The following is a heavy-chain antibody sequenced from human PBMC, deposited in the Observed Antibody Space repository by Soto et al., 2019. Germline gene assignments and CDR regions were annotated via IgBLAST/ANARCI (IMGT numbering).Heavy chain of an antibody. Sequence: ASVKVSCKASGYTFTSYGISWVRQAPGQGLEWMGWISAYNGNTNYAQKLQGRVTMTTDTSTSTAYMELRSLISDYTAVYYCAKDYYDSGSLNWFDPWGQGTLVTVSS. D-gene: IGHD3-10*01. CDR1: GYTFTSYG. J-gene: IGHJ5*02. CDR3: AKDYYDSGSLNWFDP. CDR2: ISAYNGNT. V-gene: IGHV1-18*01.